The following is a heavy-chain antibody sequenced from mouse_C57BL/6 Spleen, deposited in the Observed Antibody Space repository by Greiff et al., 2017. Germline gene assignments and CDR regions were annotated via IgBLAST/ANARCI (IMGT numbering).Heavy chain of an antibody. CDR2: IDPSDSYT. V-gene: IGHV1-50*01. Sequence: QVQLQQPGAELVKPGASVKLSCKASGYTFTSYWMQWVKQRPGQGLEWIGEIDPSDSYTNYNQKFKGKATLTVDTSSSTAYMQLSSLTSEDSAVYYCARNYGSSEDFDYWGQGTTLTVSS. CDR1: GYTFTSYW. J-gene: IGHJ2*01. CDR3: ARNYGSSEDFDY. D-gene: IGHD1-1*01.